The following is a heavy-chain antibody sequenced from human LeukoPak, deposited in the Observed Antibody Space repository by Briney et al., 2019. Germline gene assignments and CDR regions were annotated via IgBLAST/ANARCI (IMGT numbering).Heavy chain of an antibody. D-gene: IGHD2-2*01. CDR1: GYSFTNYW. CDR2: IYPGDSDT. V-gene: IGHV5-51*01. Sequence: GEFLKISCKGSGYSFTNYWIGWVRQVPGKGLEWMGIIYPGDSDTRYSPSFRGQVTISADKSISTAYLQWSSLKASDTAMYYCARLEVDCTSTTCSQNWFDPWGQGTLVTVSS. J-gene: IGHJ5*02. CDR3: ARLEVDCTSTTCSQNWFDP.